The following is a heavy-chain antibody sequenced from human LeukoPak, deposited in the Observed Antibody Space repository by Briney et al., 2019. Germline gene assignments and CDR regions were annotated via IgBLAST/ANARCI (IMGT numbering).Heavy chain of an antibody. Sequence: SVKVSCKASGGTFSSYAISWVRQAPGQGLEWMGGIIPIFGTANYAQKFQGRVTITADESTSTAYMELSSLRSEDTAVYYCARDIPAYCGGDCFYDAFDIWGQGTMVTVSS. CDR3: ARDIPAYCGGDCFYDAFDI. J-gene: IGHJ3*02. D-gene: IGHD2-21*02. CDR1: GGTFSSYA. CDR2: IIPIFGTA. V-gene: IGHV1-69*01.